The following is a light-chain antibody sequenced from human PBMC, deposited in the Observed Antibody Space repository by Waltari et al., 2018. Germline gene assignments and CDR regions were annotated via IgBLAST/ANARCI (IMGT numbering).Light chain of an antibody. CDR1: SSDVRGYHH. CDR2: EVS. CDR3: SSYAGSSNYV. Sequence: QSALTEPPSASGSSGQSVTLPCPVTSSDVRGYHHVTWYQQHPGKAPKLLIYEVSKRPSGVPDRFSGSKSGNTASLTVSGLQAEDEADYYCSSYAGSSNYVFGTGTKVTVL. V-gene: IGLV2-8*01. J-gene: IGLJ1*01.